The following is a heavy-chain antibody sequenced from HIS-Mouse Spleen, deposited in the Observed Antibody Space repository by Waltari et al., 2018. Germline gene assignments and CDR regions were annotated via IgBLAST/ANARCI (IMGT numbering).Heavy chain of an antibody. CDR1: GFTFSSYW. V-gene: IGHV3-74*01. CDR2: INSDGSST. Sequence: VQLVESGGGLVQPGGSLSLPCAASGFTFSSYWMHWVRQAPGKGLVWVSRINSDGSSTSYADSVKGRFTISRDNAKNTLYLQMNSLRAEDTAVYYCARDLELDAFDIWGQGTMVTVSS. D-gene: IGHD1-1*01. CDR3: ARDLELDAFDI. J-gene: IGHJ3*02.